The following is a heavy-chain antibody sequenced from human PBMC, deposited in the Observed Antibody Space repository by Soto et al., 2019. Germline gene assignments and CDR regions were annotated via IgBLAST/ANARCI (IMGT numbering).Heavy chain of an antibody. CDR2: IYYSGST. J-gene: IGHJ4*02. D-gene: IGHD3-22*01. CDR1: GGTISSWY. V-gene: IGHV4-59*01. CDR3: TKTLSENLKPPYYYDSSGYIDY. Sequence: KSSETLSLTCTVSGGTISSWYWSWIRQPPGKGLEWIGYIYYSGSTNCNPSLKSRVTISVDTSKNQFSLTMSSVTAADTAVYYCTKTLSENLKPPYYYDSSGYIDYWGKGTLVTVSS.